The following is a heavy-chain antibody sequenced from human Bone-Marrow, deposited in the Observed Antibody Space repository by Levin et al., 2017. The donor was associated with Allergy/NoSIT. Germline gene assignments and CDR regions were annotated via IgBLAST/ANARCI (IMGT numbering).Heavy chain of an antibody. Sequence: SETLSLTCTVSGGSISSYYWSWIRQPPGKGLEWIGYIYYSGSTNYNPSLKSRVTISVDTSKNQFSLKLSSVTAADTAVYYCARNSPLDLGAFDIWGQGTMVTVSS. V-gene: IGHV4-59*08. CDR1: GGSISSYY. CDR2: IYYSGST. D-gene: IGHD2-21*01. J-gene: IGHJ3*02. CDR3: ARNSPLDLGAFDI.